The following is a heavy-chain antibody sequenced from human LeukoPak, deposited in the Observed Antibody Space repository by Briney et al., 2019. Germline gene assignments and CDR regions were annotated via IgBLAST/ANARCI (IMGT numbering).Heavy chain of an antibody. Sequence: ASVKVSCKASGYTFTRYYMHWVRQAPGQGLDWMGWINPNSGNTGYAQNFQGRVTITRDTSISTAYMELSSLRSEDTAVYYCARGERGGYETVDYWGQGTLVTVSS. CDR2: INPNSGNT. CDR3: ARGERGGYETVDY. CDR1: GYTFTRYY. J-gene: IGHJ4*02. D-gene: IGHD5-12*01. V-gene: IGHV1-8*03.